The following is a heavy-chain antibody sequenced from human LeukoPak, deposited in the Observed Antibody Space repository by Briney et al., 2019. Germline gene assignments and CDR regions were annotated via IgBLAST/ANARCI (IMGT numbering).Heavy chain of an antibody. Sequence: GGSLRLSCAASGFTFSSHGMHWVRQAPGKGLEWVAVISYDGSNTYYADSVKGRFTISRDNAKNSLYLQMNSLRAEDTAVYYCATKEVTPDAFDIWGQGTMVTVSS. D-gene: IGHD2-21*02. CDR1: GFTFSSHG. J-gene: IGHJ3*02. CDR2: ISYDGSNT. CDR3: ATKEVTPDAFDI. V-gene: IGHV3-30*03.